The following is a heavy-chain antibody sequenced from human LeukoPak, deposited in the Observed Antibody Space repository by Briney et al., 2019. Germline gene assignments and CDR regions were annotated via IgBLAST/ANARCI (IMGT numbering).Heavy chain of an antibody. D-gene: IGHD2-21*02. V-gene: IGHV4-34*01. CDR3: ARDRGYCGGDCYSVNWFDP. J-gene: IGHJ5*02. CDR1: GGSFSGYY. Sequence: SETLSLTCAVYGGSFSGYYWSWIRQPPGKGLEWIGEINHSGSTNYNPSLKSRVTISVDTSKNQFSLKLSSVTAADTAVYYCARDRGYCGGDCYSVNWFDPWGQGTLVTVSS. CDR2: INHSGST.